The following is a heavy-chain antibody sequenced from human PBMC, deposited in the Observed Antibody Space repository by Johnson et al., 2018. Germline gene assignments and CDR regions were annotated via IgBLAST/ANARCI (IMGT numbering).Heavy chain of an antibody. J-gene: IGHJ4*02. V-gene: IGHV1-46*01. CDR2: ITTSGGST. Sequence: QVQLVQSGAEVQKPGASVKVSCEASGYTFICYYMHWVRQAPGQGLDWMGFITTSGGSTTYPERFQGRVTMTRHTCTNIVYMELSSLTSEDTAVYYGGGRRGYCYKDFSFDYWGQGSLVIVSS. CDR1: GYTFICYY. D-gene: IGHD2-21*02. CDR3: GGRRGYCYKDFSFDY.